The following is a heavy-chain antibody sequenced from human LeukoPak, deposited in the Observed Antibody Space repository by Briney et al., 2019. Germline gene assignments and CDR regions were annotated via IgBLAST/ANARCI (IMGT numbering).Heavy chain of an antibody. CDR3: AKTRGTYYFDY. CDR1: GGTFSSYV. CDR2: MSGGGGGT. V-gene: IGHV3-23*01. J-gene: IGHJ4*02. Sequence: GSLRLSCAASGGTFSSYVMSWVRQAPGKGLEWVSAMSGGGGGTYYADSVKGRFTISRDNSKNTLYLQMNSLRAEDTAVYYCAKTRGTYYFDYLGQGILVTVSS.